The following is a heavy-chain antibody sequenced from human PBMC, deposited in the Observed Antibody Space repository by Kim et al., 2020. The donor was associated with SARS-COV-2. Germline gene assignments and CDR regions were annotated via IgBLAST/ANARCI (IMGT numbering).Heavy chain of an antibody. V-gene: IGHV4-38-2*02. Sequence: SETLSLTCTVSGYSISSGYYWGWIRQPPGKGLEWIGSIYHSGSTYYNPSLKSRVTISVDTSKNQFSLKLSSVTAADTAVYYCARVGVLLCFGETHNWFDP. J-gene: IGHJ5*02. CDR1: GYSISSGYY. CDR3: ARVGVLLCFGETHNWFDP. D-gene: IGHD3-10*01. CDR2: IYHSGST.